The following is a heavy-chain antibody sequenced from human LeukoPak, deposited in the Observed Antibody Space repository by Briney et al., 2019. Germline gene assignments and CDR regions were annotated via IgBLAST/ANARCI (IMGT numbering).Heavy chain of an antibody. CDR3: ARVQGGTADDAFDI. J-gene: IGHJ3*02. D-gene: IGHD1-14*01. Sequence: SETLSLTCTVSDEVITSNNWWSWVRQSPGKGLEWIGEIFHSGTTRYKASLESRVTMLLDKSKNQFSLRLNSVTAADTAVYYCARVQGGTADDAFDIWGQGTMVTVSS. V-gene: IGHV4-4*02. CDR1: DEVITSNNW. CDR2: IFHSGTT.